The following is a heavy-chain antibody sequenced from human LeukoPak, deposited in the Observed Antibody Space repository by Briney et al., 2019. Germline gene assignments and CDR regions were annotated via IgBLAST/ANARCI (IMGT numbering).Heavy chain of an antibody. Sequence: SETLSLTCAVYGGSFSGYYWSWIRQPPGKGLEWVWEINHSGSTTYNPSLKSRVTISVDTSKNQFSLKLSSVTAADTAVYYCARQSIAARRLDWYFDLWGRGTLVTVSS. CDR1: GGSFSGYY. V-gene: IGHV4-34*01. J-gene: IGHJ2*01. CDR3: ARQSIAARRLDWYFDL. CDR2: INHSGST. D-gene: IGHD6-6*01.